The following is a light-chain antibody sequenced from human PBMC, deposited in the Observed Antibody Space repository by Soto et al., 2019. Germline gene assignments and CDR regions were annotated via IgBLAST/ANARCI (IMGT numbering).Light chain of an antibody. CDR2: SNT. Sequence: QSVLTQPPSVSGAPGQRVTISCTGSSSNIGAVFDVHWYQQLPGTAPKLLIYSNTNRPSGVPDRFSGSKSGTSASLAITGRQAEDEADYYCQAYVNGLSASDVVFGGGTKVTVL. V-gene: IGLV1-40*01. J-gene: IGLJ2*01. CDR1: SSNIGAVFD. CDR3: QAYVNGLSASDVV.